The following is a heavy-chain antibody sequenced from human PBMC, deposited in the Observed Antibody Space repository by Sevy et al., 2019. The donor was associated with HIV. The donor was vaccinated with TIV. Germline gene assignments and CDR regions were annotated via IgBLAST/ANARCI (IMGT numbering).Heavy chain of an antibody. CDR2: ISYDERDI. J-gene: IGHJ4*02. Sequence: GGSLRLSCAASGFTFSDYAMHWVRQAPGKGLEWLSYISYDERDIYYLDSVRGRFSVSRDISKRTLFLQMNDLRPEDTAVYYCARRDVNHQYLMDYWGQGIRVTVSS. CDR1: GFTFSDYA. CDR3: ARRDVNHQYLMDY. V-gene: IGHV3-30*03. D-gene: IGHD2-8*01.